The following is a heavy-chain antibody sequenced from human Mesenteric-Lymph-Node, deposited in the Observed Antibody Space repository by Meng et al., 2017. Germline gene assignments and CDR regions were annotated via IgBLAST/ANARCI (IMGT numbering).Heavy chain of an antibody. CDR1: GGSVSSGGHY. J-gene: IGHJ4*02. D-gene: IGHD6-19*01. V-gene: IGHV4-31*11. CDR2: IYYSGST. CDR3: ARVSSGWDYFDY. Sequence: QVQLQVSGPGLVKPSQPLSLTCAVSGGSVSSGGHYWTWIRQHPGKGLEWFGHIYYSGSTFYNPSLKRRVIISIDTSKNQFSLNLRSVTAADTAVYYCARVSSGWDYFDYWGQGTLVTVSS.